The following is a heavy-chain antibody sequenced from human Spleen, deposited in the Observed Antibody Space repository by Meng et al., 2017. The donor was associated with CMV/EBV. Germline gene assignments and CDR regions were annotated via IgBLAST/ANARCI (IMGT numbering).Heavy chain of an antibody. CDR1: GGSISSSSYY. CDR3: ARDHRTHFDY. Sequence: SETLSLTCTVSGGSISSSSYYWGWIRQPPGKGLEWIGSIYYSGSTYYNPSLKSRVTISVDTSKNQFSLKLSSVTAADTAIYYCARDHRTHFDYWGQGSLVTVSS. J-gene: IGHJ4*02. D-gene: IGHD1-14*01. V-gene: IGHV4-39*07. CDR2: IYYSGST.